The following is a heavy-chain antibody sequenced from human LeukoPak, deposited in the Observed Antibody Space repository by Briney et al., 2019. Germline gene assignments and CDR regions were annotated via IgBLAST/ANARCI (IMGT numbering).Heavy chain of an antibody. CDR1: GGSFSDYY. CDR3: ARREDWFDA. CDR2: INHSGST. Sequence: PSETLSLTCAVYGGSFSDYYWSWIRQPPGKGLEWIGEINHSGSTNYNPSLKSRVTISVDTSKNQFSLKLRSVTAADTAVYYCARREDWFDAWGQGTLVTVSS. V-gene: IGHV4-34*01. D-gene: IGHD1-26*01. J-gene: IGHJ5*02.